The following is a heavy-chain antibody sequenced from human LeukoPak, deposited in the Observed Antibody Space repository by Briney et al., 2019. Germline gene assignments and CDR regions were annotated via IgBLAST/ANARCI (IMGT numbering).Heavy chain of an antibody. D-gene: IGHD3-10*01. J-gene: IGHJ4*02. CDR2: IYYSGST. CDR3: ARVGGIYGSGSYEFDY. Sequence: SQTLPLTCTVSGGSISSGDYYWSWIRQPPGKGLEWIGCIYYSGSTYYNPSLKSRVTISVDTSKNQFSLKLSSVTAADTAVYYCARVGGIYGSGSYEFDYWGQGTLVTVSS. CDR1: GGSISSGDYY. V-gene: IGHV4-30-4*01.